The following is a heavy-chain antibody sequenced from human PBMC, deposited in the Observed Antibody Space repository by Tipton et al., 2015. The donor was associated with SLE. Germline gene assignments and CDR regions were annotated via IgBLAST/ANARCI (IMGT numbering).Heavy chain of an antibody. CDR3: ASSLLTVFAGFDY. D-gene: IGHD3-3*01. J-gene: IGHJ4*02. CDR1: GFRVSSNY. Sequence: SLRLSCAASGFRVSSNYMSWVRQAPGKGLEWVAVISYDGSNKYYADSVKGRFTISRDNSKNTLYLQMNSLRGEDTAVYYCASSLLTVFAGFDYWGQGTLVTVSS. CDR2: ISYDGSNK. V-gene: IGHV3-30*03.